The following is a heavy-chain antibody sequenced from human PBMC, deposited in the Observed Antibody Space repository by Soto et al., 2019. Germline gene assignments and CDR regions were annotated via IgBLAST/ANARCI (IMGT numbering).Heavy chain of an antibody. V-gene: IGHV1-69*01. CDR1: EGTFSSYA. J-gene: IGHJ5*02. D-gene: IGHD5-12*01. CDR2: IIPIFGTA. Sequence: QVQLVQSGAEVKKPGSSVKVSCKASEGTFSSYAISWVRQAPGQGLEWMGGIIPIFGTANYAQKFQGRVTLTADESTGTAYPERGSLRSEDTAVYCCAEERSGYESRWFHPWGQGTLVTDSS. CDR3: AEERSGYESRWFHP.